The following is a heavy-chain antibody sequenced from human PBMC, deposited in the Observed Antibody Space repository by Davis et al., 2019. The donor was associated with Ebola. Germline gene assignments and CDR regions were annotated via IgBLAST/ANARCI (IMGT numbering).Heavy chain of an antibody. V-gene: IGHV3-15*07. J-gene: IGHJ3*02. CDR1: GFTFSNAW. CDR3: TTDSIQLWLREDAFDI. Sequence: PGGSLRLSCAASGFTFSNAWMNWVRQAPGKGLEWVGRIKSKTDGGTTDYAAPVKGRFTISRDDSKNTLYLQMNSLKTEDTAVYYCTTDSIQLWLREDAFDIWGQGTMVTVSS. D-gene: IGHD5-18*01. CDR2: IKSKTDGGTT.